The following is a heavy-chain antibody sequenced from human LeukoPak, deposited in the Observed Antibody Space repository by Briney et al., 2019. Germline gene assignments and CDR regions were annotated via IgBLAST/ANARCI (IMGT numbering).Heavy chain of an antibody. V-gene: IGHV3-23*01. J-gene: IGHJ4*02. Sequence: GGSLRLSCAASGLSFSSYGMSWVRQAPGQGLEWVSTISGNGASTYYADSVKGWFTISRDNSKNTLHLQMNSLRAEDTAVYYCAKGSYYYDSSGYSPAPGDWGQGTLVTVSS. D-gene: IGHD3-22*01. CDR1: GLSFSSYG. CDR3: AKGSYYYDSSGYSPAPGD. CDR2: ISGNGAST.